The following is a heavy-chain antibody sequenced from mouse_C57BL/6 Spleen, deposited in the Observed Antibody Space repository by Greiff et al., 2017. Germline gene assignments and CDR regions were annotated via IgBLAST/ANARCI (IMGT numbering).Heavy chain of an antibody. CDR2: ISDGGSYT. V-gene: IGHV5-4*01. D-gene: IGHD2-3*01. J-gene: IGHJ4*01. CDR1: GFTFSSYA. CDR3: ARDYDGYSSYAMDY. Sequence: EVKLVESGGGLVKPGGSLKLSCAASGFTFSSYAMSWVRQTPEKRLEWVATISDGGSYTYYPDNVKGRFTISRDNAKNNLYLQMSHLKSEDTAMYYCARDYDGYSSYAMDYWGQGTSVTVSS.